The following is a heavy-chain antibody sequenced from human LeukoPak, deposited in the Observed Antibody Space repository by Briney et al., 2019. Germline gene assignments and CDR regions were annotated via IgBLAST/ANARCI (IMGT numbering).Heavy chain of an antibody. Sequence: GASVKVSCKASGGTFSSYTISWVRQAPGQGLEWMGRIIPILGIANYAQKFQGRVTITADKSTSTAYIELSSLRSEDTALYYCAILPMTTSNSGGYWGQGTLVTVSS. D-gene: IGHD7-27*01. J-gene: IGHJ4*02. CDR2: IIPILGIA. CDR1: GGTFSSYT. CDR3: AILPMTTSNSGGY. V-gene: IGHV1-69*02.